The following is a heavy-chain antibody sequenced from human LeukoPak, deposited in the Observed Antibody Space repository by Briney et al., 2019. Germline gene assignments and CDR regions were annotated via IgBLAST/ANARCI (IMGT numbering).Heavy chain of an antibody. Sequence: GASVKVSCKASGYTFTSSGISWVRQAPGQGLEWMGWISAYNGNTNYAQKLQGRVTMTTDTSTSTAYMELRSLRSDDTAVYYCARDLRNTMVRGVIGYWGQGTLVTVSS. CDR1: GYTFTSSG. CDR3: ARDLRNTMVRGVIGY. CDR2: ISAYNGNT. D-gene: IGHD3-10*01. V-gene: IGHV1-18*01. J-gene: IGHJ4*02.